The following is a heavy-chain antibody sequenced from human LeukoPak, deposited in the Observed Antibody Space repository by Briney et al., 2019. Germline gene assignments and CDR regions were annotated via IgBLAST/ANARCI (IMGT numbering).Heavy chain of an antibody. D-gene: IGHD2-15*01. CDR2: ISSSSSYI. J-gene: IGHJ4*02. V-gene: IGHV3-21*04. CDR1: GFTFNSYS. CDR3: TYWGYCSGGSCSPDY. Sequence: TGGSLRLSCAASGFTFNSYSMNWVRQAPGKGLEWVSSISSSSSYIYYADSVKGRFTISRDNAKNSLYLQMNSLKTEDTAVYYCTYWGYCSGGSCSPDYWGQGTLVTVSS.